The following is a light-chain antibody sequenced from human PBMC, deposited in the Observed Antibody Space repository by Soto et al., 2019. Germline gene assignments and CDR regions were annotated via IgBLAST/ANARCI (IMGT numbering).Light chain of an antibody. CDR1: QDITNY. CDR3: QQYDNLPLT. J-gene: IGKJ4*01. CDR2: DAS. Sequence: DIPMTQSPSSLSASVGDRVTITCQASQDITNYLNWYQQKPGRAPKLLIYDASNLETGVPSRISGSGSGTDFTFTISSLQSEDIATYYCQQYDNLPLTFGGGTKVEIK. V-gene: IGKV1-33*01.